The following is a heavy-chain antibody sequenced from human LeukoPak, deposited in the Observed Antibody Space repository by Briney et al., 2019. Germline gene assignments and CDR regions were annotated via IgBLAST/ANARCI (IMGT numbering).Heavy chain of an antibody. CDR1: GGSISSYY. J-gene: IGHJ6*03. CDR2: IYTSGST. Sequence: SETLSLTCTVSGGSISSYYWSWIRQPAGKGLEWIGRIYTSGSTNYNPSLKGRVTMSVDTSKNQFSLNLTSVTAADTAVYYCARDLGYSSSWYVGAGYYYYMDVWGKGTTVTISS. V-gene: IGHV4-4*07. D-gene: IGHD6-13*01. CDR3: ARDLGYSSSWYVGAGYYYYMDV.